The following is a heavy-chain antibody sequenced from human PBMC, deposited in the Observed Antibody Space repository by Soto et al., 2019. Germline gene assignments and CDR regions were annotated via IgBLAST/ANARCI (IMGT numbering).Heavy chain of an antibody. D-gene: IGHD4-17*01. CDR3: AKGGDYGDYGIYMDV. CDR1: GFTFSSYP. Sequence: EVQLVESGGKWVQPGGSLRLSCSASGFTFSSYPLHWVRQAPGKGLEYVSTISRDGRNTYFADSVKGRFTISRDNSENSLYLHMSSLRVEDTAVYYCAKGGDYGDYGIYMDVWGKGTTVTGSS. CDR2: ISRDGRNT. V-gene: IGHV3-64D*08. J-gene: IGHJ6*03.